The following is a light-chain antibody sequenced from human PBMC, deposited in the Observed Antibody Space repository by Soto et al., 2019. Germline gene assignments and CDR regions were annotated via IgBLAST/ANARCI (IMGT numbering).Light chain of an antibody. CDR3: MQALQTPLT. CDR1: QSLLHSNGYNY. CDR2: LGS. Sequence: DIVMTQSPLSLPVTPGAPASISCRSSQSLLHSNGYNYLDWYLQKPGQSPQLLIYLGSNRASGVPDRFSGSGSGTDFTLKISRVEAEDVWVYYCMQALQTPLTFGGGTKVEIK. J-gene: IGKJ4*01. V-gene: IGKV2-28*01.